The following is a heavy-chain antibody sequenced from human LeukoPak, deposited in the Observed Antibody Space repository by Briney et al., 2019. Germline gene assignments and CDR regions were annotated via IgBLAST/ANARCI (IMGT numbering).Heavy chain of an antibody. Sequence: GGSLRLSCVASGFTVSSYCMSWVRQTPGKGLEWVAHLNQDGSERYYVDSVKGRFTISRENAKNSLYLQMNSLRAEDTAVYYCAKCGSGSNFDYWGQGILVTVSS. J-gene: IGHJ4*02. V-gene: IGHV3-7*02. D-gene: IGHD3-10*01. CDR3: AKCGSGSNFDY. CDR2: LNQDGSER. CDR1: GFTVSSYC.